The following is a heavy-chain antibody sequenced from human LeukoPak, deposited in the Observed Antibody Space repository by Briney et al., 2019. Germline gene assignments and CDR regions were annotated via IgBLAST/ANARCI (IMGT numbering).Heavy chain of an antibody. CDR2: ISSSRSTI. Sequence: PGGSLRLSCAASGYTFSSHSMKWVRQAPGKGLEWVSYISSSRSTIYYADSVKGRFTISRDNAKNSLYLQMNGLRAEDTAVYYCARDGYECTNGVCYLDYWGQGTLVTVSS. V-gene: IGHV3-48*01. D-gene: IGHD2-8*01. CDR3: ARDGYECTNGVCYLDY. CDR1: GYTFSSHS. J-gene: IGHJ4*02.